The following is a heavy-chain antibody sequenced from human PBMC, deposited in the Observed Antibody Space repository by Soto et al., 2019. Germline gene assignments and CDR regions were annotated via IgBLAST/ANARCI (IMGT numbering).Heavy chain of an antibody. CDR3: AKDRRDYYDSSGYDYS. CDR2: ISGSGGST. D-gene: IGHD3-22*01. J-gene: IGHJ4*02. CDR1: GFTFGSYA. Sequence: GGSLRLSCAASGFTFGSYAMSWVRQAPGKGLEWVSAISGSGGSTYYADSVKGRFTISRDNSKNTLYLQMNSLRAEDTAVYYCAKDRRDYYDSSGYDYSWGQGTLVTVSS. V-gene: IGHV3-23*01.